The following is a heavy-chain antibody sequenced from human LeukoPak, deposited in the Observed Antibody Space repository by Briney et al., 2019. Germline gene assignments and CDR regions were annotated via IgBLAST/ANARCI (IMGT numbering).Heavy chain of an antibody. CDR3: ARDRGSSTPYYMDV. J-gene: IGHJ6*03. D-gene: IGHD6-13*01. CDR2: ISSSSSYI. V-gene: IGHV3-21*01. Sequence: GGSLRLSCAASGFTFSSYSMNWVRQAPGKGLEWVSSISSSSSYIYYADSVKGRFTISRDNAKNSLYLQMNSLRAEDTAVYYCARDRGSSTPYYMDVWGKGTTVTVSS. CDR1: GFTFSSYS.